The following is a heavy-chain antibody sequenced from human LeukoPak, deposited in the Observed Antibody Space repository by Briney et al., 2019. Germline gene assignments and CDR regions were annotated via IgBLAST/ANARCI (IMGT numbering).Heavy chain of an antibody. CDR1: GFTFSSYW. J-gene: IGHJ6*02. V-gene: IGHV3-7*01. CDR3: ARDSSGWYDDYYYYGMDV. Sequence: GGSLRLSCAASGFTFSSYWMSWVRQAPGKGLEWVANIKQDGSGKYYVDSVKGRFTISRDNAKNSLYLQMNSLRAEDTAVYYCARDSSGWYDDYYYYGMDVWGQGTTVTVSS. D-gene: IGHD6-19*01. CDR2: IKQDGSGK.